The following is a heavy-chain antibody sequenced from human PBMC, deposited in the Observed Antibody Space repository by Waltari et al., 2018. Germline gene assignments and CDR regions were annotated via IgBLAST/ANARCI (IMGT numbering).Heavy chain of an antibody. D-gene: IGHD3-10*01. Sequence: QVQLQQWGAGLLKSSETLSLTCAVYGVSFNDHYWSWIRQSPGKGLEWIGESNHRGNTYSNPSLKGRVTVSVDTSKNQFSLRLHSMTAADTAVYYCARKIFFYGSGTSGFDPWGQGTQVIVSS. CDR2: SNHRGNT. CDR3: ARKIFFYGSGTSGFDP. CDR1: GVSFNDHY. V-gene: IGHV4-34*01. J-gene: IGHJ5*02.